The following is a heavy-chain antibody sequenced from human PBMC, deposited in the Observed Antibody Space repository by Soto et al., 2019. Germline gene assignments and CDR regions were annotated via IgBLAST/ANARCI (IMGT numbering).Heavy chain of an antibody. V-gene: IGHV3-53*01. CDR1: GFTVSSNY. J-gene: IGHJ6*02. Sequence: GGSLRLSCAASGFTVSSNYMNWVRQAPGKGLEWVSIIYSDGTTSYADSVKGRFTISRDNFKNTLHLQMNSLRAEDTAVYYCARGGITMVRGVMDVWGQGTTVTVSS. CDR3: ARGGITMVRGVMDV. D-gene: IGHD3-10*01. CDR2: IYSDGTT.